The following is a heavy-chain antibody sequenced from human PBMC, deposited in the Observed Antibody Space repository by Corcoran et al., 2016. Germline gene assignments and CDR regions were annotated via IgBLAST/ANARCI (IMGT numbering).Heavy chain of an antibody. CDR2: IYYSGST. CDR1: GGSISSYY. D-gene: IGHD6-19*01. CDR3: ARGGIAVAVPFDY. Sequence: QQQVSGPGLVKPSETLSLTCTVSGGSISSYYWSWIRQPPGKGLEWIGYIYYSGSTNYNPSLKSRVTISVDTSKNQFSLKLSSVTAADTAVYYCARGGIAVAVPFDYWGQGTLVTVSS. J-gene: IGHJ4*02. V-gene: IGHV4-59*01.